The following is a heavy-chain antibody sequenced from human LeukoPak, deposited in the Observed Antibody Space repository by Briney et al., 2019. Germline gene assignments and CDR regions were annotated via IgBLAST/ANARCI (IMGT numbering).Heavy chain of an antibody. V-gene: IGHV1-2*02. D-gene: IGHD1-1*01. J-gene: IGHJ6*03. CDR3: ARGEYLERPERNYYYYYMDV. Sequence: ASVKVSCKASGYTFSGYYMHWVRQTPGQGLEWMGWINPNSGGTNYAQKFQGRVTITRNTSISTAYMELSSLRSEDTAVYYCARGEYLERPERNYYYYYMDVWGKGTTVTISS. CDR1: GYTFSGYY. CDR2: INPNSGGT.